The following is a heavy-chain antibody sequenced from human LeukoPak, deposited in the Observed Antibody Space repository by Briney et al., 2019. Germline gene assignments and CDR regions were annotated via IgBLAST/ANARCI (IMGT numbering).Heavy chain of an antibody. V-gene: IGHV1-69*13. CDR1: GGTFSSYA. CDR3: ASISPYYDFWSGAFDY. Sequence: ASVKVSCKASGGTFSSYAISWVRQAPGQGLEWMGGIIPIFGTANYAQKFQGRVTITADESTSTAYMELSSLRSEDTAVYYCASISPYYDFWSGAFDYWGQGTLVTVSS. D-gene: IGHD3-3*01. CDR2: IIPIFGTA. J-gene: IGHJ4*02.